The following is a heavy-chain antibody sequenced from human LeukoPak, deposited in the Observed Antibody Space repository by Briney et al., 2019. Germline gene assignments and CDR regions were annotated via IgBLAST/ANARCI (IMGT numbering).Heavy chain of an antibody. D-gene: IGHD1-26*01. V-gene: IGHV3-74*01. CDR1: GSTFSHYW. Sequence: GGSLRLSCAASGSTFSHYWMHWVRQAPGKGLVWVSRINPDGSRTDYADSVAGRYTISRDNAKNTLYLQMNSLRADDTAVYYCSWDHTGKEDIWGQGTMVTVSS. CDR3: SWDHTGKEDI. CDR2: INPDGSRT. J-gene: IGHJ3*02.